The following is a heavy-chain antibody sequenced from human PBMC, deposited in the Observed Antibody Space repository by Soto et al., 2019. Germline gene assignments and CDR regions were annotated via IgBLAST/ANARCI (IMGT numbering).Heavy chain of an antibody. Sequence: GSLRLSCAPFGFTFSSYSVNWVRQAPGKGLEWVSSISSSSSYIYYADSVKGRFTISRDNAKNSLYLQMNSLRAEDTAVYYCARGIWAMATIRPENYWRQGT. CDR2: ISSSSSYI. V-gene: IGHV3-21*01. D-gene: IGHD5-12*01. J-gene: IGHJ4*02. CDR1: GFTFSSYS. CDR3: ARGIWAMATIRPENY.